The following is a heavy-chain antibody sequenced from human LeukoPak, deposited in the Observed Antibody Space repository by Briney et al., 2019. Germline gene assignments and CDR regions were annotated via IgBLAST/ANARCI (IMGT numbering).Heavy chain of an antibody. CDR1: GFTFNSYT. CDR2: ITTTSSYM. V-gene: IGHV3-21*01. CDR3: ARNWNFLDS. Sequence: GGSLRLSCAASGFTFNSYTMNWVRQAPGKGLEWVSSITTTSSYMYYADSLKGRFTISRDNTKNSLYLQMNSLRAEDTAVYYCARNWNFLDSWGQGTLVTLSS. D-gene: IGHD1-7*01. J-gene: IGHJ4*02.